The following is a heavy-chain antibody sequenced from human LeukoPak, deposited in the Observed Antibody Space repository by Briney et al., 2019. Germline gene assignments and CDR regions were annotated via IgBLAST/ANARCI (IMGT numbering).Heavy chain of an antibody. V-gene: IGHV4-34*01. CDR1: GASFSDYY. CDR3: AKNNWFDP. J-gene: IGHJ5*02. CDR2: IHHSVGT. Sequence: SETLSLTCVIYGASFSDYYWSWIRQPPGKGLEWIGEIHHSVGTKYNPSLKSRVTISADTSKNQFSLNLSSVTAADTAVYNCAKNNWFDPWGQGTLVTVSS.